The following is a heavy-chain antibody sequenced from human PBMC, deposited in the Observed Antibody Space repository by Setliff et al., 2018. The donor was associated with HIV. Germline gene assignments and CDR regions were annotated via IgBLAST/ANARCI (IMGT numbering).Heavy chain of an antibody. CDR1: GDTFITYW. J-gene: IGHJ4*02. CDR3: ARREGIAVAGLYYFDY. V-gene: IGHV5-51*01. D-gene: IGHD6-19*01. Sequence: GESLKISCQGLGDTFITYWIGWVRQMPGKGLEWMGIIYPGDSDTRYSPSFQGQVTISADKSISTAYLQWSSLKASDTAMYYCARREGIAVAGLYYFDYWGQGTLVTVSS. CDR2: IYPGDSDT.